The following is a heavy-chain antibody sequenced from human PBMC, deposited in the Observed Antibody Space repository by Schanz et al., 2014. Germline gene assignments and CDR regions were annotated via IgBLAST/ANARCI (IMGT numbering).Heavy chain of an antibody. D-gene: IGHD3-10*01. Sequence: EVQLVESGGGLIQPGGSLRLSCAVSGFTVNTNYMSWVRQAPGKGLEWISSMYINSGSTQYADSVKGRFTISRDNSKNTLYLQMNSLRAEDTAVYYCAVLGGFGELPLDYRGQGTLVTVSS. CDR2: MYINSGST. J-gene: IGHJ4*02. CDR3: AVLGGFGELPLDY. CDR1: GFTVNTNY. V-gene: IGHV3-66*03.